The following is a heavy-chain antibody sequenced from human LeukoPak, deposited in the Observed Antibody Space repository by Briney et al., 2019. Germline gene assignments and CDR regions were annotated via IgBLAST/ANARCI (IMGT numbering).Heavy chain of an antibody. CDR1: GGSISSYY. CDR3: ARDRGLGSSGWYWGGNWFDP. Sequence: SETLSLTCTVSGGSISSYYWSWIRQPAGKGLEWIGRIYTSGSTNYNPSLKSRVTMSVDTSKNQFSLKLSSVTAADTAVYYCARDRGLGSSGWYWGGNWFDPWGQGILVTVSS. J-gene: IGHJ5*02. CDR2: IYTSGST. D-gene: IGHD6-19*01. V-gene: IGHV4-4*07.